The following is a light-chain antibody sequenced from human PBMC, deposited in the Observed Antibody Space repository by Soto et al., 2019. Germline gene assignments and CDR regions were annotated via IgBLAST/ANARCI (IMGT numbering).Light chain of an antibody. Sequence: QSVLTQPASVSGSPGQSITISCTGSSSDVGGNKYVYWYQQHPGEAPKVMIYDVSSRPSGVSDRFSGSKSGNTASLTISGIQAEDEAADYCRSLTTRNTRVFGGGTKVTVL. CDR1: SSDVGGNKY. J-gene: IGLJ3*02. CDR3: RSLTTRNTRV. CDR2: DVS. V-gene: IGLV2-14*03.